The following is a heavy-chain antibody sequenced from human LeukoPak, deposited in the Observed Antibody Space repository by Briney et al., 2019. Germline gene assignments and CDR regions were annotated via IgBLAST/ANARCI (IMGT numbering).Heavy chain of an antibody. CDR1: GFTFISYG. D-gene: IGHD6-6*01. Sequence: GGSLRLSCAAFGFTFISYGMHWVRQAPGKGLEWVAVISYDGSNKYYADSVKGRFTISRDNSKNTLYLQMNTLRAEDTAVYYCAKARPAIAARVGYYYGLDVWGQGTTVTVSS. V-gene: IGHV3-30*18. CDR3: AKARPAIAARVGYYYGLDV. CDR2: ISYDGSNK. J-gene: IGHJ6*02.